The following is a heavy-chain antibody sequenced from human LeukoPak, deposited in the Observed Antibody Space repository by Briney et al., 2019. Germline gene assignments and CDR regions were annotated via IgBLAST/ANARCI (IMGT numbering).Heavy chain of an antibody. CDR2: ISSTGDTT. D-gene: IGHD2-21*01. CDR3: ARVGARSGEPIGLDS. V-gene: IGHV3-48*03. J-gene: IGHJ4*02. Sequence: GGSLRLSCTASGFTLSSFDMNWVRQAPGKGLEWVSFISSTGDTTHCAESVKGRFTISRDNAKKTVYLQTNSLRLDDTGRYHCARVGARSGEPIGLDSWGPGTLVAVSS. CDR1: GFTLSSFD.